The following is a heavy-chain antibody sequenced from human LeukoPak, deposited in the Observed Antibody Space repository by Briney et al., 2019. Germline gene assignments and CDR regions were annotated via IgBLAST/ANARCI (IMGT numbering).Heavy chain of an antibody. Sequence: ASVKVSCKASGYTFTSYDINWVRQATGQGLGWMGWMNPNSGNKGYAQKFQGRVTMTRNTSISTAYMELSSLRSEDTAVYYCARAALWFGEFPELDYWGQGTLVTVSS. D-gene: IGHD3-10*01. CDR2: MNPNSGNK. CDR1: GYTFTSYD. J-gene: IGHJ4*02. CDR3: ARAALWFGEFPELDY. V-gene: IGHV1-8*01.